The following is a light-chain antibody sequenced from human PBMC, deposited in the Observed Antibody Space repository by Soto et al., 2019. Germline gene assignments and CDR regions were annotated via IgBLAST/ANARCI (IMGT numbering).Light chain of an antibody. CDR3: VSFAGGTYV. J-gene: IGLJ1*01. CDR2: DVN. V-gene: IGLV2-8*01. CDR1: SSDVGVYNF. Sequence: QSALTQPPSASGSPGQSVAISCTGTSSDVGVYNFVSWYQQHLGKAPKLMVYDVNRRPPGVPDRFFGSKSGNTASLTVSGLQAEDEADYYCVSFAGGTYVFGTGTKLTVL.